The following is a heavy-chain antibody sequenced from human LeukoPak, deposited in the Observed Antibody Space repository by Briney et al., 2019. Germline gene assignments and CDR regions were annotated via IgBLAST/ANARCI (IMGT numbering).Heavy chain of an antibody. J-gene: IGHJ3*02. CDR2: INHSGST. CDR3: ARVHYDSSGYYRAFDI. CDR1: GGSFSGYY. V-gene: IGHV4-34*01. D-gene: IGHD3-22*01. Sequence: SETLSLTCAVYGGSFSGYYWSWIRQPPGKGLEWIGEINHSGSTNYNPSLKSRVTISVDTSKNQFSLKPSSVTAADTAVYYCARVHYDSSGYYRAFDIWGQGTMVTVSS.